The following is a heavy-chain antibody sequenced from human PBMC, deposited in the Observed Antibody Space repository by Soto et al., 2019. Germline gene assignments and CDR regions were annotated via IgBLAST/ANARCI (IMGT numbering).Heavy chain of an antibody. CDR2: INPSGGST. J-gene: IGHJ5*02. D-gene: IGHD6-13*01. CDR1: GYTFTSYY. CDR3: ARELVAAAGTGLNWFDP. V-gene: IGHV1-46*01. Sequence: ASVKVSCKASGYTFTSYYMHWVRQAPGQGLEWMGIINPSGGSTSYAQKFQGRVTMTRDTSTSTVYMELSSLRSEDTAVYYCARELVAAAGTGLNWFDPWGQGTLVTVSS.